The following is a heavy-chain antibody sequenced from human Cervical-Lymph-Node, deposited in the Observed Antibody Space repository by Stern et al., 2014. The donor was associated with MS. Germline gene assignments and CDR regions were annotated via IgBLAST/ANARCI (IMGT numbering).Heavy chain of an antibody. V-gene: IGHV2-5*02. CDR3: AHRRKYDNNWYTFDY. CDR2: IYWDDDK. Sequence: QITLKESGPTLVKPTQTLTLTCTFSGFSLSTSGVGVGWIRQPPGKALEWLALIYWDDDKRCSPSLKSRLTITKDTSKNQVVLLMTNMDPVDTATYYCAHRRKYDNNWYTFDYWGQGTLVTVSS. D-gene: IGHD1-1*01. CDR1: GFSLSTSGVG. J-gene: IGHJ4*02.